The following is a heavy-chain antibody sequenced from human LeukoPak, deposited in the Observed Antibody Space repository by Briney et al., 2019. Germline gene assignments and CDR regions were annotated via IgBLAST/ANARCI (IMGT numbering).Heavy chain of an antibody. D-gene: IGHD2-15*01. J-gene: IGHJ4*02. Sequence: ASVKVSCKASGYTFTSLDINWVRQATGQGLEWRGWINPNSGNRGYAQQFQGRVTITRDTSISTVYMELSSLRSEDTAVYYCARVDGSPDYWGQGTLVTVFS. CDR1: GYTFTSLD. CDR2: INPNSGNR. CDR3: ARVDGSPDY. V-gene: IGHV1-8*01.